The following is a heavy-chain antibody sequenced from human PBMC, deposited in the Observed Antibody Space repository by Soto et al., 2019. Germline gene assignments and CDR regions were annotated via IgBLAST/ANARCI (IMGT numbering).Heavy chain of an antibody. Sequence: SGPTLVNPTQTLRLTCTFSGFSLSTIGVGVGWIRQPPGKALGWLALIYWDDDKRYSPSLKSRLTVTKDTSKNQVVLTMTNMDPVDTATYYCVQSRCGGDCLQSYSSRSYYGLDVWGQGTTVTVS. J-gene: IGHJ6*02. V-gene: IGHV2-5*02. CDR3: VQSRCGGDCLQSYSSRSYYGLDV. CDR2: IYWDDDK. CDR1: GFSLSTIGVG. D-gene: IGHD2-21*02.